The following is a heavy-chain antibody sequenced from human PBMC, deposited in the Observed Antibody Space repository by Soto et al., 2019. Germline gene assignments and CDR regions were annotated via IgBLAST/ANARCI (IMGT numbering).Heavy chain of an antibody. CDR2: IYYSGST. Sequence: SETLSLTCTLSGGSISSYYWSWIRQPPGKGLEWIGYIYYSGSTNYNPSLKSRVTISVDTSKNQFSLKLSSVTAADTAVYYCASSRGYSYGYWGQGTLVTVSS. CDR1: GGSISSYY. V-gene: IGHV4-59*01. D-gene: IGHD5-18*01. CDR3: ASSRGYSYGY. J-gene: IGHJ4*02.